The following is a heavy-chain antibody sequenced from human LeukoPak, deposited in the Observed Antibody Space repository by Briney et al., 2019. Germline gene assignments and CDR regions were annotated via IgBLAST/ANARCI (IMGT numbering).Heavy chain of an antibody. D-gene: IGHD3-3*01. CDR3: ATVGPFGVVTYDAFDI. CDR1: GYTFTGYY. CDR2: INPNSGGT. Sequence: ASVKVSCKASGYTFTGYYMHWVRQAPGQGLEWMGWINPNSGGTNYAQKFQGRVTMTRDTSISTAYMELSRLRSDDTAVYYCATVGPFGVVTYDAFDIWAKGQWSPSPQ. V-gene: IGHV1-2*02. J-gene: IGHJ3*02.